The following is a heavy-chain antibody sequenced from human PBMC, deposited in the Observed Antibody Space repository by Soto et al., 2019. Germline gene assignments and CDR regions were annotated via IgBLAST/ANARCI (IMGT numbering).Heavy chain of an antibody. Sequence: EVQLVESGGGLVQPGGSLRLSCAAPGFTFTSYAMHCVRQAPGKGLEYVSAISSNGGSTYYANSVKGRFTISRDNSKNTLYLQMGSLRAEDMAVYYCARQWLDSYYFDYWGQGTLVTVSS. J-gene: IGHJ4*02. CDR1: GFTFTSYA. D-gene: IGHD6-19*01. CDR2: ISSNGGST. V-gene: IGHV3-64*01. CDR3: ARQWLDSYYFDY.